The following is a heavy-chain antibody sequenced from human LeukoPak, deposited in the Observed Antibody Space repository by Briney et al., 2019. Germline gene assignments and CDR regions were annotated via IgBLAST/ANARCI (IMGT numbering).Heavy chain of an antibody. V-gene: IGHV3-30*03. D-gene: IGHD6-19*01. Sequence: GGSLRLSCAASGFTFSSYGMHWVRQAPGKGLEWVAVISYDGSNKYYADSVKGRFTISRDNSKNTLYLQMNSLRAEDTAVYYCARGIAVAGSDFDYWGQGTLVTVSS. CDR1: GFTFSSYG. J-gene: IGHJ4*02. CDR2: ISYDGSNK. CDR3: ARGIAVAGSDFDY.